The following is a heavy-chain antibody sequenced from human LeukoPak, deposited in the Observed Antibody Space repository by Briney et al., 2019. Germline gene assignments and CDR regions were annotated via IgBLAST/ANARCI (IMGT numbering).Heavy chain of an antibody. CDR3: ARVGRVVAATPDY. CDR1: GFTFSSYT. J-gene: IGHJ4*02. V-gene: IGHV3-21*01. D-gene: IGHD2-15*01. CDR2: ISGSRGYT. Sequence: GGSLRLSCAASGFTFSSYTMTWVRQAPGQGLEWISSISGSRGYTYYADSLKGRFTISRDNAKNSLYLQMNSLRAEDTAVYYCARVGRVVAATPDYWGQGTLVTVSS.